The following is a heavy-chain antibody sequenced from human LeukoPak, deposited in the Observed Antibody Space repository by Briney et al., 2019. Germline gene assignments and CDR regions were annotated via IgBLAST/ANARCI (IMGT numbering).Heavy chain of an antibody. CDR1: GGTFSSYA. CDR3: ARLRGNYFPDY. D-gene: IGHD4-11*01. CDR2: IIPILGIA. V-gene: IGHV1-69*04. Sequence: SVKVSCKASGGTFSSYAISWVRQAPGQGLEWMGRIIPILGIANYAQKFQGRVTITADKSTSTAYMELSSLRSEDTAVYYCARLRGNYFPDYWGQGTLVTVSS. J-gene: IGHJ4*02.